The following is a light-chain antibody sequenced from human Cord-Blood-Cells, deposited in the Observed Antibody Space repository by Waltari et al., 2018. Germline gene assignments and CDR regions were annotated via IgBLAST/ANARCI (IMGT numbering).Light chain of an antibody. V-gene: IGKV4-1*01. J-gene: IGKJ1*01. CDR1: QSVLYSSNNKNY. CDR3: QQYYSSLA. CDR2: WAS. Sequence: DIVMTQSQDSLAVSLGERATINCKSSQSVLYSSNNKNYLAWYQQKPGQPPKLLIYWASTREAGVPDRFSGSGSGTDFTLTISSLQAEDVAVYYCQQYYSSLAFGQGP.